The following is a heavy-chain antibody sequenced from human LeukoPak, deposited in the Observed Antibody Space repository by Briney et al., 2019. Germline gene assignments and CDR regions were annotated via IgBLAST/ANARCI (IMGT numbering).Heavy chain of an antibody. Sequence: GGSLRLSCAASGFTVSSNYMSWVRQAPGKGLEWVSLIYSGGSTYYADSVKGRFTISRDNSKNTLYLQMNSLRAEDTAVYYCARVGYTSGWYRNRGQGTLVTVSS. V-gene: IGHV3-53*01. CDR2: IYSGGST. CDR1: GFTVSSNY. D-gene: IGHD6-19*01. J-gene: IGHJ4*02. CDR3: ARVGYTSGWYRN.